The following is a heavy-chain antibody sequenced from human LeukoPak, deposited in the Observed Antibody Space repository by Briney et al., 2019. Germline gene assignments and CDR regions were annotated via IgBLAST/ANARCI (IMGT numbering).Heavy chain of an antibody. D-gene: IGHD4-17*01. CDR3: ARVVGYGDYERSYYYYYMDV. J-gene: IGHJ6*03. Sequence: GGSLRLSCAASGFTFSSYSMNWVRQAPGKGLEWVSYISSSSSTICYADSVKGRSTISRDNAKNSLYLQMNSLRDEDTAVYYCARVVGYGDYERSYYYYYMDVWGKGTTVTVSS. CDR2: ISSSSSTI. V-gene: IGHV3-48*02. CDR1: GFTFSSYS.